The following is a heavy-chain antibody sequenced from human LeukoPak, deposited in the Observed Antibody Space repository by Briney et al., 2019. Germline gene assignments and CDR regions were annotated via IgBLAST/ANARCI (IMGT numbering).Heavy chain of an antibody. Sequence: SGGSLRLSCAASGFTFSSYSMSWVRRAPGKGLEWVSAISGSDGITYYADSMKGRFTISRDNSKNTLYLQMNSLRADDTAVYYCAKGPIFGVVRSFDYWGQGTLVTVSS. CDR1: GFTFSSYS. CDR3: AKGPIFGVVRSFDY. CDR2: ISGSDGIT. D-gene: IGHD3-3*01. V-gene: IGHV3-23*01. J-gene: IGHJ4*02.